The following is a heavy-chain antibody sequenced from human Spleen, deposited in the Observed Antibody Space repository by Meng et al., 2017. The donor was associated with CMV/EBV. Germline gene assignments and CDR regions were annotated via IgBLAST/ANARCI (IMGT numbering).Heavy chain of an antibody. V-gene: IGHV4-59*01. J-gene: IGHJ3*02. CDR2: IYYTGST. D-gene: IGHD2-21*02. Sequence: SETLSLTCTVSGGSISSYYWSWIRQPPGKGLEWIGYIYYTGSTNYNPSLKSRVIMSIDTSKKQFSLKLNSVTAADSAVYYCARVGVTPFDAFDIWGQGTMVTVSS. CDR1: GGSISSYY. CDR3: ARVGVTPFDAFDI.